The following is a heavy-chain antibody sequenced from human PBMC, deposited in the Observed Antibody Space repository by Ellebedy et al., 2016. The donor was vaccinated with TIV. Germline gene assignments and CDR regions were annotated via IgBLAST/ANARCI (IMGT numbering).Heavy chain of an antibody. J-gene: IGHJ5*02. Sequence: GGSLRLXXAASGFSFSSHGMHWVRQTPGRGLEWVAMISFDGNSKHYVDSVQGRFTISRDNSKSTLFLEMDNLRPEDTAVYHCAKDLFGSGWYNYFDPWGRGTLVTVSS. CDR2: ISFDGNSK. V-gene: IGHV3-30*18. CDR1: GFSFSSHG. D-gene: IGHD6-19*01. CDR3: AKDLFGSGWYNYFDP.